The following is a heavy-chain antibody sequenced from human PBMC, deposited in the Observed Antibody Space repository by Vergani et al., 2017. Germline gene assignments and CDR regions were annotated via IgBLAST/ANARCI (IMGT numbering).Heavy chain of an antibody. V-gene: IGHV3-23*01. J-gene: IGHJ5*01. D-gene: IGHD3-9*01. CDR2: LSGSGGNT. Sequence: EVQLLESGGNLIQPGGSLRLSCGASGFTFSSYAMTWVRLAPGKGLQWVSALSGSGGNTFYTDSVKGRFTISRDNSKDTLYLQMNSLRVEDTGVYYCARARCIETCYMSNWLDSWGQGTLVTVSS. CDR3: ARARCIETCYMSNWLDS. CDR1: GFTFSSYA.